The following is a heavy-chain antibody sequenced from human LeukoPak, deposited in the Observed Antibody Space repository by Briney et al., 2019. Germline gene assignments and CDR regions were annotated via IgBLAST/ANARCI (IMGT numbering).Heavy chain of an antibody. Sequence: GGSLRLSCEVSGFTFGAFAMSWVRLVPGKGLEWVSGISGSGGTTYYADSVRGRFTISRDNAKNSLFLQMNSLRAEDSAVYYCATTVAGYPNDYLDFWSRGTLVTVSS. V-gene: IGHV3-23*01. CDR3: ATTVAGYPNDYLDF. CDR2: ISGSGGTT. CDR1: GFTFGAFA. D-gene: IGHD6-19*01. J-gene: IGHJ4*02.